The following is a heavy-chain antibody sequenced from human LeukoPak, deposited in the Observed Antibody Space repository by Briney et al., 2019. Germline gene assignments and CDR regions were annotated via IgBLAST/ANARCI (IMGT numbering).Heavy chain of an antibody. J-gene: IGHJ6*02. Sequence: GGPLRLSCAASGFTFSSYWMNWARQAPGKGREWVASINHNGNVNYYVDSVKGRLTISRDNAKNSLYLQMSNLRAEDTAVYFCARGGGLDVWGQGATVTVSS. V-gene: IGHV3-7*03. D-gene: IGHD3-16*01. CDR1: GFTFSSYW. CDR3: ARGGGLDV. CDR2: INHNGNVN.